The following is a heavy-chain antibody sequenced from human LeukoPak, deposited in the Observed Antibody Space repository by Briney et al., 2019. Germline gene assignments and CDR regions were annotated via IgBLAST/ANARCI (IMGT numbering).Heavy chain of an antibody. CDR3: ARADYYDSSGPIPDY. V-gene: IGHV1-18*01. CDR2: ISAYNGNT. CDR1: GYTFASYG. J-gene: IGHJ4*02. Sequence: GASVKVSCKASGYTFASYGISWVRQAPGQGLEWMGWISAYNGNTNYAQKLQGRVTMTTDTSTSTAYMELRSLRSDDTAVYYCARADYYDSSGPIPDYWGQGTLVTVSS. D-gene: IGHD3-22*01.